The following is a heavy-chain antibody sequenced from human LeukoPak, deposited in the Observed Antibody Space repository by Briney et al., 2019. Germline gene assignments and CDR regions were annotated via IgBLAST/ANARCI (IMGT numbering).Heavy chain of an antibody. Sequence: PGGSLRLSCAASGFXFSSYGMHWVRQAPGKGLEWVAVIWYDGSNKYYADSVKGRFTISRDNSKNTLYLQMDSLRAEDTAVYYCARDPGVRWLVGFDYWGQGTLVTVSS. CDR3: ARDPGVRWLVGFDY. V-gene: IGHV3-33*08. D-gene: IGHD6-19*01. CDR2: IWYDGSNK. CDR1: GFXFSSYG. J-gene: IGHJ4*02.